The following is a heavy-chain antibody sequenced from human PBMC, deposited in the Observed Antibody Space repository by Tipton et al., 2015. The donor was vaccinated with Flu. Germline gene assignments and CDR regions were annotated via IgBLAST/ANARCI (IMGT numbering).Heavy chain of an antibody. D-gene: IGHD3-3*01. CDR3: ARASGVLEWRSWTFDS. J-gene: IGHJ4*02. CDR2: VYNSGST. Sequence: TLSLTCSVPGGSISSYSWSWIRKPPGKALEWIGCVYNSGSTYYNPSLKSRVIMSVDTSKNQFSLRLTSVTAADTAVYYCARASGVLEWRSWTFDSWGMGSLVTVSS. V-gene: IGHV4-59*08. CDR1: GGSISSYS.